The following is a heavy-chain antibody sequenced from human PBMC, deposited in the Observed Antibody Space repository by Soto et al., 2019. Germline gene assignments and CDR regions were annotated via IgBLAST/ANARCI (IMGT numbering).Heavy chain of an antibody. V-gene: IGHV2-26*01. Sequence: RQPPGKALEWLAHIFSNDEKSYSTSLKSRLTISKDTSKGQVVLTMTNMDPVDTATYYCARRLSDYSNYYYYYYMDVWGKGTTVTVSS. CDR2: IFSNDEK. D-gene: IGHD4-4*01. J-gene: IGHJ6*03. CDR3: ARRLSDYSNYYYYYYMDV.